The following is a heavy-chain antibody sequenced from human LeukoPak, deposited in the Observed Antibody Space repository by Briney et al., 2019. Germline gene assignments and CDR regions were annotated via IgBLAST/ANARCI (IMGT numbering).Heavy chain of an antibody. V-gene: IGHV2-5*02. CDR3: ALSISGNYHYGG. Sequence: SGPTLVNPTQTLTLTCTISGSSLSTSGVYVGWIRQPPGKALEWLALIYWDDDKRYSPSLKSRVTITKDTSKNQVVLTLTNMDPVDTATYYCALSISGNYHYGGWGQGTLVTVSS. J-gene: IGHJ4*02. CDR1: GSSLSTSGVY. CDR2: IYWDDDK. D-gene: IGHD3-10*01.